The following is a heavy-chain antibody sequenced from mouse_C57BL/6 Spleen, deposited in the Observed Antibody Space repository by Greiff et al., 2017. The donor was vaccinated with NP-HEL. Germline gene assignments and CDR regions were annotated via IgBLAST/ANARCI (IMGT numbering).Heavy chain of an antibody. CDR1: GYTFTSYW. CDR2: IDPSDSET. V-gene: IGHV1-52*01. J-gene: IGHJ4*01. CDR3: ARAHITTVVATGAMDY. D-gene: IGHD1-1*01. Sequence: QVQLQQSGAELVRPGSSVKLSCKASGYTFTSYWMHWVKQRPIQGLEWIGNIDPSDSETHSNQKFKDKATLTVAKSSSTAYMQLSRLTSEDSADYYCARAHITTVVATGAMDYWGQGTSVTVSS.